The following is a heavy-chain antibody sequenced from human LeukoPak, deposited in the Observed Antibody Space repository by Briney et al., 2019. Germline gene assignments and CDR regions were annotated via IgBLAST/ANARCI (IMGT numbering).Heavy chain of an antibody. CDR1: GGTFSSYA. D-gene: IGHD6-6*01. J-gene: IGHJ3*02. V-gene: IGHV1-69*05. CDR3: AREGSEYSSSPRAFDI. CDR2: IIPIFGTT. Sequence: ASVKVSCKASGGTFSSYAISWVRQAPGQGLEWMGGIIPIFGTTNYAQKFQGRVTITTDESTSTAYMELSSLRSEDTAVYYCAREGSEYSSSPRAFDIWGQGTMVTVSS.